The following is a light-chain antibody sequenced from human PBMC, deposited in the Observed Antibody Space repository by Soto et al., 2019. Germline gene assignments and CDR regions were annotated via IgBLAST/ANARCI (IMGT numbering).Light chain of an antibody. CDR2: DAS. V-gene: IGKV1-5*01. CDR3: QQYHTYRP. Sequence: DIQLTQSPSTLYASVGDRVIITCRASQSFATWMAWYQLKPGKAPKLLIFDASSLETGVPSRFSGNESGTEFTLAIDNLQPDDFATYVCQQYHTYRPFGGGTRVEIK. CDR1: QSFATW. J-gene: IGKJ4*01.